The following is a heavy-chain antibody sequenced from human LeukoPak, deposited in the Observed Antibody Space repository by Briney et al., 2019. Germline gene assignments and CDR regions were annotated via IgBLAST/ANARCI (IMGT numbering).Heavy chain of an antibody. V-gene: IGHV3-23*01. CDR1: GFTFSSYA. J-gene: IGHJ4*02. CDR2: ISGSGGST. CDR3: AKRTLLWFGEPH. Sequence: GASLRLSCAASGFTFSSYAMSWVRQAPGKGLEWVSAISGSGGSTYYADSVKGRFTISRDNSKNPLYLQMNSLRAEDTAVYYCAKRTLLWFGEPHWGQGTLVAVSS. D-gene: IGHD3-10*01.